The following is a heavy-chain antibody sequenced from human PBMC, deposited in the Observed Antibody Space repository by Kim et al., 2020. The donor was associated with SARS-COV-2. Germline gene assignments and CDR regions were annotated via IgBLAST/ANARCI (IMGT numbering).Heavy chain of an antibody. CDR3: ARHTSAGYPFDY. V-gene: IGHV4-34*01. Sequence: NDNPSLKRRVTISVDTSKNQFSLKLSSVTAADTAVYYCARHTSAGYPFDYWGQGTLVTVSS. D-gene: IGHD2-15*01. J-gene: IGHJ4*02.